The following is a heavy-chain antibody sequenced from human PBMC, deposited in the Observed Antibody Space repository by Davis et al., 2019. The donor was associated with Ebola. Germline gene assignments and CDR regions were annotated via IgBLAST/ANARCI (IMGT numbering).Heavy chain of an antibody. D-gene: IGHD2-8*02. J-gene: IGHJ3*02. Sequence: GGSLRLSCATSGFTFSNYAMNWVRQAPGKGLEWVSTISSSSNYKYYAESVKGRFTISSDNANNSLTLQMNSLGAEDTAVYYCARGRRLLADAFHIWGQGTMVTASS. V-gene: IGHV3-21*01. CDR3: ARGRRLLADAFHI. CDR2: ISSSSNYK. CDR1: GFTFSNYA.